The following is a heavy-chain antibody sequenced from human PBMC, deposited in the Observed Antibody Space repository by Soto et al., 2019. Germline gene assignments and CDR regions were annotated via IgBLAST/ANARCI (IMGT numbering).Heavy chain of an antibody. Sequence: QVQLVQSGAEVKKPGSSVKISCKTSGDSFKNYAIGLVRQVPGQGLEWTGSIIPLFGTANYARMFEGRVTITADKSTTTVYMELGSFRSEDTAVYYCARLDSTMITFDYWGQGTLVTVSS. J-gene: IGHJ4*02. CDR2: IIPLFGTA. CDR3: ARLDSTMITFDY. V-gene: IGHV1-69*06. D-gene: IGHD5-18*01. CDR1: GDSFKNYA.